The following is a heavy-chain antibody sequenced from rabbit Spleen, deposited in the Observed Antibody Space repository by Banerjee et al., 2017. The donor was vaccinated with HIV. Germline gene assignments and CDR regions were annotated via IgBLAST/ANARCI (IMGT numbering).Heavy chain of an antibody. V-gene: IGHV1S40*01. Sequence: QQLVESGGGLVKPGASLTLTCKASGFDFSRGYDMCWVRQAPGKGLEWIGFIYTGNLKTYYASWAKGRFTISKTSSTTVTLQMTRLTVADTATYFCARDTGSGHYIDAYFDLWGPGTLVTVS. CDR3: ARDTGSGHYIDAYFDL. CDR1: GFDFSRGYD. D-gene: IGHD1-1*01. J-gene: IGHJ4*01. CDR2: IYTGNLKT.